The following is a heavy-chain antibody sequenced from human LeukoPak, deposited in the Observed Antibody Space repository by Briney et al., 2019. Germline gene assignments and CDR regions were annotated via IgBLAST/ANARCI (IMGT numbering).Heavy chain of an antibody. CDR1: GFTFTNAW. J-gene: IGHJ4*02. D-gene: IGHD5-18*01. CDR3: TTRGYSYGGFDY. CDR2: IKSKTDGGTT. V-gene: IGHV3-15*01. Sequence: GGSLRLSCAASGFTFTNAWMSWVRQAPGKGLEWVGRIKSKTDGGTTDYAAPVKGRFTISRDDSKNTLYLQMNSLKTEDTAVYYCTTRGYSYGGFDYWGQGTLVTVSS.